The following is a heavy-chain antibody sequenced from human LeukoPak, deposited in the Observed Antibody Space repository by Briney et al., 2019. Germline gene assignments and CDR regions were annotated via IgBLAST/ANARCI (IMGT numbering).Heavy chain of an antibody. CDR1: GGSFSGCF. CDR3: ARKTVTTGVDY. V-gene: IGHV4-34*01. CDR2: ISHSGTA. J-gene: IGHJ4*02. Sequence: ETLSLTCAVYGGSFSGCFWSWIRQPPGKGLEWIGEISHSGTANYNPSLKSRFTISVDTSKNQFSLRLTSVTAADTAVYYCARKTVTTGVDYWGQGTLVTVSS. D-gene: IGHD4-17*01.